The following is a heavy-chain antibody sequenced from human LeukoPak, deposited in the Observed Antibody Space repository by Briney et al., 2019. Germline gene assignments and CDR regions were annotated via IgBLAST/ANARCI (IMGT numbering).Heavy chain of an antibody. CDR2: IYYSGST. V-gene: IGHV4-39*01. D-gene: IGHD4-17*01. CDR3: ASPVRSVDSLGTTSDY. J-gene: IGHJ4*02. Sequence: SETLSLTCTVSGGSISSSSYYWGWIRQPPGKGLEWIGSIYYSGSTYYNPSLKSRVTISVDTSKNQFSLKLSSVTAADTAVYYCASPVRSVDSLGTTSDYWGQGTLVTVSS. CDR1: GGSISSSSYY.